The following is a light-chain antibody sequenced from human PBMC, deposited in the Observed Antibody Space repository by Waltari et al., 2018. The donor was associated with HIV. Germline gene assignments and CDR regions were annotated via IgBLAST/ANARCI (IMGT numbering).Light chain of an antibody. J-gene: IGKJ2*01. Sequence: EIVLAQSPVTLPLSPGDRAPLPCRASQSIGNNFLAWYQQRPGQAPRLLIYDDSKRATGIPDRFTGSGSGTDFTLSISRLEPEDFAMYYCQQYRSSPGTFGQGTNLEI. V-gene: IGKV3-20*01. CDR2: DDS. CDR3: QQYRSSPGT. CDR1: QSIGNNF.